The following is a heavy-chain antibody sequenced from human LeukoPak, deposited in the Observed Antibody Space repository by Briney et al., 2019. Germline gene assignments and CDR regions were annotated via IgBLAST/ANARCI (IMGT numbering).Heavy chain of an antibody. CDR1: GFTFSSYA. D-gene: IGHD3-10*01. CDR3: AKPHYGSGSYYTPYYYYYMDV. CDR2: INGSGGST. J-gene: IGHJ6*03. Sequence: PGGSLRLSCAASGFTFSSYAMSWVRQAPGEGLEWVSAINGSGGSTYYADSVKGRFTISRDNSKNTLYLQMNSLRAEDTAVYYCAKPHYGSGSYYTPYYYYYMDVWGKGTTVTVSS. V-gene: IGHV3-23*01.